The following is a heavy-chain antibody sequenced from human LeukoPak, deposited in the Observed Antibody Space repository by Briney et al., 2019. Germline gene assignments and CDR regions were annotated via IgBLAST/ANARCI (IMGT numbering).Heavy chain of an antibody. Sequence: SETLSLTCAVYGGSFSGYYWSWIRQPPGKGLEWIGEINHSGSTNYNPSLKSRVTISVDTSKNQFSLKLSSVTAADTAVYYCARGLGSDYYDSSGYSPFDYWGQGTLVTVSS. CDR3: ARGLGSDYYDSSGYSPFDY. CDR2: INHSGST. D-gene: IGHD3-22*01. CDR1: GGSFSGYY. V-gene: IGHV4-34*01. J-gene: IGHJ4*02.